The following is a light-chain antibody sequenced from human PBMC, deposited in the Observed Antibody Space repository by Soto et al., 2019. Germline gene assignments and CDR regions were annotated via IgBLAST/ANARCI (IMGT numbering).Light chain of an antibody. CDR1: QSVSNN. Sequence: EKVMTQSPATLSVSPGERATLSCRASQSVSNNLAWYQQKPGQSPRLLIYAASTRATGIPARFSGSGSGTEFTLTISSLQSEDFAVYYCQQYGSSGTFGQGTKVDI. CDR3: QQYGSSGT. V-gene: IGKV3-15*01. CDR2: AAS. J-gene: IGKJ1*01.